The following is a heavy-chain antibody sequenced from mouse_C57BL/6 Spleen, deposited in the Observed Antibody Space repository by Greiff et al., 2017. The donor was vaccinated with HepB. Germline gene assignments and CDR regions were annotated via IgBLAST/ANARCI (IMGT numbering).Heavy chain of an antibody. V-gene: IGHV5-17*01. D-gene: IGHD1-1*01. CDR2: ISSGSSTI. CDR3: ARPHYYGSSLDY. Sequence: EVKVEESGGGLVKPGGSLKLSCAASGFTFSDYGMHWVRQAPEKGLEWVAYISSGSSTIYYADTVKGRFTISRDNAKNTLFLQMTSLRSEDTAMYYCARPHYYGSSLDYWGQGTTLTVSS. CDR1: GFTFSDYG. J-gene: IGHJ2*01.